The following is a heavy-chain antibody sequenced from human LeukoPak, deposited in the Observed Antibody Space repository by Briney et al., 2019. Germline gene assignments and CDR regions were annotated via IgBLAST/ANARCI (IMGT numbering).Heavy chain of an antibody. D-gene: IGHD3-3*01. J-gene: IGHJ4*02. Sequence: GGSLRLSCAASRFIFSSYSMNWVRQAPGKGLEWVSYISSSSSTIYYADSVKGRFTISRDNAKNSLYLQMNSLRAEDTAVYYCARDRPDFTIFGVVITHFDYWGQGTLVTVSS. CDR3: ARDRPDFTIFGVVITHFDY. V-gene: IGHV3-48*01. CDR2: ISSSSSTI. CDR1: RFIFSSYS.